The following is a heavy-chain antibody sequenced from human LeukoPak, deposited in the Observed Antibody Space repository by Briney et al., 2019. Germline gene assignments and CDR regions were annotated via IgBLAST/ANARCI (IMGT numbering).Heavy chain of an antibody. J-gene: IGHJ2*01. V-gene: IGHV3-53*01. Sequence: GGSLRLSCVASGFTVSSNYMSWVRQAPGKGLEWVSVIYSGADTYYADSVKGRFTISRDTSKNTLFPHMNNLRVEDTAVYYCARVGDHYHWYLDLWGRGTLVSVSS. CDR1: GFTVSSNY. D-gene: IGHD3-10*01. CDR3: ARVGDHYHWYLDL. CDR2: IYSGADT.